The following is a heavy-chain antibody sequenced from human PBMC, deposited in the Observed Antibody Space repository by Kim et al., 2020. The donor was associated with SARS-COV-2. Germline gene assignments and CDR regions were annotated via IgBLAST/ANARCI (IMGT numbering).Heavy chain of an antibody. CDR2: IIPIFGTA. D-gene: IGHD3-9*01. CDR1: GGTFSGYA. Sequence: SVKVSCKASGGTFSGYAISWVRQAPGQGLEWMGGIIPIFGTANYAQKFKGRVTITADESTSTAYMELSSLRSEDTAVYYCASLTSYDILTGYHYYGMDVWGQGTTVTVSS. J-gene: IGHJ6*02. V-gene: IGHV1-69*13. CDR3: ASLTSYDILTGYHYYGMDV.